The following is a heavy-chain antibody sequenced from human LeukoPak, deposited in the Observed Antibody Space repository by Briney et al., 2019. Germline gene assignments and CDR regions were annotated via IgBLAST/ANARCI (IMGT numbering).Heavy chain of an antibody. Sequence: TSVKVSCKASGYTFTSDYMHWGRQAPGQGREWMGIINPSGGSTRYAQKFQGRVTMTRDTSTSTVYMELSSLRSEDTAVYYCARRGPIQIYYYMDVWGKGTTVTVSS. J-gene: IGHJ6*03. CDR3: ARRGPIQIYYYMDV. CDR1: GYTFTSDY. V-gene: IGHV1-46*01. CDR2: INPSGGST.